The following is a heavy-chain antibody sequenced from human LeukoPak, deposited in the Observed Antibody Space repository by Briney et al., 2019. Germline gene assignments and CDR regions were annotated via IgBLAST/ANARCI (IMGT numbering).Heavy chain of an antibody. CDR1: GGSISSDY. CDR2: IYYSGGT. D-gene: IGHD3-22*01. Sequence: SETLSLTCTVYGGSISSDYWSWIRQPPGKGLDWIGYIYYSGGTNYNPSLKSRVTISVDTSKKQFSLKLSSVTAADTAVYYCVRGYYYDSSGYWVRAFDIWGQGTMVTVSS. J-gene: IGHJ3*02. V-gene: IGHV4-59*01. CDR3: VRGYYYDSSGYWVRAFDI.